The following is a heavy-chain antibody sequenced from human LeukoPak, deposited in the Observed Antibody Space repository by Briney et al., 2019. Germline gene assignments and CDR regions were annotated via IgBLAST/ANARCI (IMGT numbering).Heavy chain of an antibody. CDR2: IYYSGST. CDR3: ARGREWLLPNFDY. D-gene: IGHD3-3*01. CDR1: GGSISSDSYF. V-gene: IGHV4-39*02. Sequence: SETLSLTCTVSGGSISSDSYFWGWTRQPPGKRLEWIGSIYYSGSTSYNPSLKSRVTISVDTSKNHFSLKLSSVTAADTAVYYCARGREWLLPNFDYWGQGTLVTVSS. J-gene: IGHJ4*02.